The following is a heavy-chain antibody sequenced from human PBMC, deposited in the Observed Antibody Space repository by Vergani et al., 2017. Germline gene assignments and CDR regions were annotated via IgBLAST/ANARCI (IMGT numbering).Heavy chain of an antibody. CDR1: GFTFSSYA. Sequence: EVQLLESGGVLVQPGGSLRLSCAASGFTFSSYAMSWVRQAPGKGLEWVSAISGSGGSTYYADSVKGRFTISRDNSKNTLYLQMNSLRAEDTAVYYCARDGSGSYYNPYFDYWGQGTLVTVSS. CDR2: ISGSGGST. CDR3: ARDGSGSYYNPYFDY. D-gene: IGHD3-10*01. V-gene: IGHV3-23*01. J-gene: IGHJ4*02.